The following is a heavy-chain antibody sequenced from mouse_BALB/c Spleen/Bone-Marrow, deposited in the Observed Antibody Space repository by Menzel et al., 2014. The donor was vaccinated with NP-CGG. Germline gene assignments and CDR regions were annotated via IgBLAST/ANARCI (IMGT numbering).Heavy chain of an antibody. CDR1: GYTFTSYW. J-gene: IGHJ3*01. CDR2: IYPSDSYT. D-gene: IGHD2-1*01. V-gene: IGHV1-69*02. Sequence: QVQLKQSGAELVRPGASVKLSCKASGYTFTSYWINWVKQRPGQGLEWIGNIYPSDSYTNYNQKFKDKATLTVVKSSSTAYMQLSSPTSEDSAVYYCTRREGNYAFAYWGQGTLVTVSA. CDR3: TRREGNYAFAY.